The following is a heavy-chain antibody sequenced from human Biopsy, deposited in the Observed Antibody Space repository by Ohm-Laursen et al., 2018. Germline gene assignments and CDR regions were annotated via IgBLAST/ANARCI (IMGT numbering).Heavy chain of an antibody. J-gene: IGHJ1*01. CDR3: ATKLTGYFHH. Sequence: SSVKVSCKVPGGTFSRYGINRVRQAPGQGLGWLGGNIPILGTGNYAQKFQGRVTVAADTSTSTATMELRSLRSDDTTVYYCATKLTGYFHHWGQGTLVTVSS. D-gene: IGHD3-9*01. CDR1: GGTFSRYG. CDR2: NIPILGTG. V-gene: IGHV1-69*06.